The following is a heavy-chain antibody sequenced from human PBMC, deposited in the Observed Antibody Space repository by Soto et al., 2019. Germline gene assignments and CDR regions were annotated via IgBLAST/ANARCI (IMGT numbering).Heavy chain of an antibody. CDR1: GGSFSGYY. Sequence: SETLSLTCAVYGGSFSGYYWSWIRQPPGKGLEWIGEINHSGSTNYNPSLKSRVTISVDTSKNQFSLKLSSVTAADTAVYYCARRGIGHYDFWSGHYYGMDVWGQGTTVTVSS. V-gene: IGHV4-34*01. J-gene: IGHJ6*02. CDR3: ARRGIGHYDFWSGHYYGMDV. D-gene: IGHD3-3*01. CDR2: INHSGST.